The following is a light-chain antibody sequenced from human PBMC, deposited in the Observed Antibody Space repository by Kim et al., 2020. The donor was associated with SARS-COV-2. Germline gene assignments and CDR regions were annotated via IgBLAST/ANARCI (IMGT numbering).Light chain of an antibody. J-gene: IGLJ3*02. CDR2: ENN. Sequence: GKTITASCPRSRGSIVDDYVQWYKQRPGTSPASVNYENNQRPSGVPDRFSGSIDSSSDSASLTISGLKTEDEADYYCQSYASDNWVFGGGTQLTVL. CDR1: RGSIVDDY. CDR3: QSYASDNWV. V-gene: IGLV6-57*01.